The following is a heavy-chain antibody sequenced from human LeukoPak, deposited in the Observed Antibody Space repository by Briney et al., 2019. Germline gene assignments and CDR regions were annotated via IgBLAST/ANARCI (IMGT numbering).Heavy chain of an antibody. D-gene: IGHD6-13*01. V-gene: IGHV3-7*01. CDR2: IKQDGSEK. CDR3: ARDSSSWATYYYYGMDV. Sequence: GGSLRLSCAASGFTLSSYWMSWVRQAPGKGLEWVANIKQDGSEKYYVDSVKGRFTISRDNAKNSLYLQMNSLRAEDTAVYYCARDSSSWATYYYYGMDVWGQGTTVTVSS. CDR1: GFTLSSYW. J-gene: IGHJ6*02.